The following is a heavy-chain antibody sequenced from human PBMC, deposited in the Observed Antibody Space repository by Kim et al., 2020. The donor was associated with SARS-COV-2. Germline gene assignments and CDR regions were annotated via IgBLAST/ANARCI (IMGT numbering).Heavy chain of an antibody. CDR1: GYTFTSYY. D-gene: IGHD1-20*01. V-gene: IGHV1-46*01. CDR3: AREAPPSHSGYNWNDEYYYYGMDV. J-gene: IGHJ6*02. Sequence: ASVKVSCKASGYTFTSYYMHWVRQAPGQGLEWMGIINPSGGSTSYAQKFQGRVTMTRDTSTSTVYMELSSLRSEDTAVYYCAREAPPSHSGYNWNDEYYYYGMDVWGQGTTVTVSS. CDR2: INPSGGST.